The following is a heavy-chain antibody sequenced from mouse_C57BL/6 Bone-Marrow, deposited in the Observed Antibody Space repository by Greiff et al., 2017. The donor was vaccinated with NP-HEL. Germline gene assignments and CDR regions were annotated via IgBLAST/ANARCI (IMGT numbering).Heavy chain of an antibody. J-gene: IGHJ4*01. CDR3: ARPGGYDGYAMDY. Sequence: EVKLMESGGGLVQPGGSLKLSSAASGFTFSDYGMAWVRQAPRKGPEWVAFISNLAYSIYYADTVTGRFTISRENAKNTLYLEMSSLRSEDTAMYYCARPGGYDGYAMDYWGQGTSVTVSS. CDR2: ISNLAYSI. D-gene: IGHD2-2*01. V-gene: IGHV5-15*01. CDR1: GFTFSDYG.